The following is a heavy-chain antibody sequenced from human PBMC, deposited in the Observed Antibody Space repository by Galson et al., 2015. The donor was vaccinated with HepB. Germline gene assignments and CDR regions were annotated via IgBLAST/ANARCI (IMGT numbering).Heavy chain of an antibody. CDR2: ISYDGSNK. Sequence: SLRLSCAASGFTFSSYAMHWVRQAPGKGLEWVAVISYDGSNKYYADSVKGRFTISRDNSKNTLYLQMNSLRAEDTAVYYCASAEGGSSWTFDYWCQGTLVTVSS. D-gene: IGHD6-13*01. V-gene: IGHV3-30*04. CDR1: GFTFSSYA. J-gene: IGHJ4*02. CDR3: ASAEGGSSWTFDY.